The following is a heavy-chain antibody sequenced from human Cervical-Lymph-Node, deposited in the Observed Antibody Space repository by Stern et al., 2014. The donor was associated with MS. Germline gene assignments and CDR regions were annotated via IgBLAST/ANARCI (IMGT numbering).Heavy chain of an antibody. Sequence: QVQLVQSGAEVKKPGASVKVSCKASGYTFTSYGISRVRQAPGQGLAWMGWISASNGNTNYAQKLQGRVTMTTDTSTSTAYMELRSLRSDDTAVYYCARDRGQHQYSYGPHYGMDVWGQGTTVTVSS. V-gene: IGHV1-18*01. D-gene: IGHD5-18*01. J-gene: IGHJ6*02. CDR2: ISASNGNT. CDR3: ARDRGQHQYSYGPHYGMDV. CDR1: GYTFTSYG.